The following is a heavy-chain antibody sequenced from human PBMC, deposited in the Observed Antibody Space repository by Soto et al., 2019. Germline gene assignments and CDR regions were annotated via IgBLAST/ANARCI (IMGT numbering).Heavy chain of an antibody. J-gene: IGHJ4*02. D-gene: IGHD1-26*01. CDR2: ISASGGAT. CDR3: AKDVEGGSLFRGAFDY. CDR1: GFTFTSYA. Sequence: WSLRLSCVASGFTFTSYAMSWVRQAPGKGLEWVAAISASGGATLHADSVKGRFTISRDNPKNTLHLQMNSLRAEDTAVYYCAKDVEGGSLFRGAFDYWGQGTQVTVSS. V-gene: IGHV3-23*01.